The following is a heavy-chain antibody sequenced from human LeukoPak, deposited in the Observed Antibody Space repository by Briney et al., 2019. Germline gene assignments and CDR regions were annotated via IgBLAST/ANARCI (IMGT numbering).Heavy chain of an antibody. CDR2: ISWNSGNI. CDR1: GFTFDDSA. J-gene: IGHJ5*02. D-gene: IGHD5-12*01. Sequence: GRSLRLSCAASGFTFDDSAMHWVRQAPGKGLEWVSGISWNSGNIGYADSVKGRFTISRDNAKNSVYLQMNSLRPEDTAVYYCSRDRLGGLDLWGQGTLVTVSS. CDR3: SRDRLGGLDL. V-gene: IGHV3-9*01.